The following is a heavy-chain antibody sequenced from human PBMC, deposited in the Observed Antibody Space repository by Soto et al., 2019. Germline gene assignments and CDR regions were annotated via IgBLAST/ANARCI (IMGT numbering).Heavy chain of an antibody. J-gene: IGHJ4*02. CDR1: GYTFTNYA. CDR3: ARDRYNWNSVYFDY. CDR2: ITAGNGDT. D-gene: IGHD1-7*01. V-gene: IGHV1-3*01. Sequence: XSVKGSCKASGYTFTNYAMHWVRQAPGQKLEWMGRITAGNGDTRYSQKFQGRVTITRDTSASTAYMELSNLRSEDTAVYYCARDRYNWNSVYFDYWGQGSLVTVSS.